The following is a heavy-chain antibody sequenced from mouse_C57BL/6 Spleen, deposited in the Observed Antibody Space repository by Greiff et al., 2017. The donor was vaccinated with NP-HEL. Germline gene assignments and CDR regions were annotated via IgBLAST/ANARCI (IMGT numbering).Heavy chain of an antibody. J-gene: IGHJ2*01. D-gene: IGHD1-1*01. CDR1: GFTFSSYA. CDR3: ARDYYGSSSYYFDY. Sequence: DVMLVESGGGLVKPGGSLKLSCAASGFTFSSYAMSWVRQTPEKRLEWVATISDGGSYTYYPDNVKGRFTISRDNAKNNLYLQMSHLKSEDTAMYYCARDYYGSSSYYFDYWGQGTTLTVSS. CDR2: ISDGGSYT. V-gene: IGHV5-4*01.